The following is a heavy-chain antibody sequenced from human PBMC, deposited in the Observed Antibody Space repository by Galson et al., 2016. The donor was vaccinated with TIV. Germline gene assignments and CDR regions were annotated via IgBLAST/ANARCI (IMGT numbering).Heavy chain of an antibody. CDR2: IIPMFPA. V-gene: IGHV1-69*13. Sequence: SVKVSCKASGGTSNSYAFSWVRQAPGQGLEWMGGIIPMFPAKYGQKFQDRVTFTVHESTSTAYMELSSLRSEDTAVYFCACNPYFDLRTIHFDFWGQGTLVTVSS. CDR1: GGTSNSYA. CDR3: ACNPYFDLRTIHFDF. D-gene: IGHD3-10*01. J-gene: IGHJ4*02.